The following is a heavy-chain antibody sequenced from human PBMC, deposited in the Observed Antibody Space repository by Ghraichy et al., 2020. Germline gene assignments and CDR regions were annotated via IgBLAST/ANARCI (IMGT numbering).Heavy chain of an antibody. Sequence: SQTISLTCAVYNGSFSGYYWSWIRQPPGKGLEWIGEIDQSGSTYYTPSLKSRVTLSVDTSKSQFSLKLSSLTAADTAVYYCARVKWRGDPYTYYGMDIWGQGTAVTVSS. V-gene: IGHV4-34*01. D-gene: IGHD3-16*01. J-gene: IGHJ6*02. CDR3: ARVKWRGDPYTYYGMDI. CDR2: IDQSGST. CDR1: NGSFSGYY.